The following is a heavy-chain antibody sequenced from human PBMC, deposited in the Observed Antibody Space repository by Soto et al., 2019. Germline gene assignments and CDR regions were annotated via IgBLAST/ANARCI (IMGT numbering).Heavy chain of an antibody. V-gene: IGHV1-69*01. Sequence: QVQLVQSGAEVKKPGSSVKVSCKASGGTFSSYAISWVRQAPGQGLEWMGGIIPIFGTANYAQKFQGRVTITADESTSTAYMELSSLGSEDTAVYYCARDSSIRFLEWLSPRTYYYYGMDVWGQGTTVTVSS. CDR1: GGTFSSYA. CDR2: IIPIFGTA. D-gene: IGHD3-3*01. J-gene: IGHJ6*02. CDR3: ARDSSIRFLEWLSPRTYYYYGMDV.